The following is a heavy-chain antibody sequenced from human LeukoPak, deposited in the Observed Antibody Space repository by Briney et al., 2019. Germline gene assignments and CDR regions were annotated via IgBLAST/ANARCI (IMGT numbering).Heavy chain of an antibody. D-gene: IGHD4-23*01. J-gene: IGHJ4*02. CDR1: DGSISNSY. Sequence: KPSETLSLSCTVSDGSISNSYWNWVRQPPGKGLEWLGYMYSSGNTNYNPSLKSRITLSIDTSKNQFSLRLTSVTAADTAVYYCANSYDGKVVPFDCWGQGSLVTVSS. CDR3: ANSYDGKVVPFDC. V-gene: IGHV4-4*09. CDR2: MYSSGNT.